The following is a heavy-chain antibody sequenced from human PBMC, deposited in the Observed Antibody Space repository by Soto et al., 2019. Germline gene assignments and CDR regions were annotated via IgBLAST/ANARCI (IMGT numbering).Heavy chain of an antibody. V-gene: IGHV3-30-3*01. D-gene: IGHD6-6*01. CDR1: GFTFSSYA. CDR2: ISYDGSNK. J-gene: IGHJ6*02. CDR3: ARASWSSSVYYYYGMDV. Sequence: GGSLRLSCAASGFTFSSYAMDWVRQAPGKGLEWVAVISYDGSNKYYADSVKGRFTISRDNSKNTLYLQMNSLRAEDTAVYYCARASWSSSVYYYYGMDVWGQGTTVTVSS.